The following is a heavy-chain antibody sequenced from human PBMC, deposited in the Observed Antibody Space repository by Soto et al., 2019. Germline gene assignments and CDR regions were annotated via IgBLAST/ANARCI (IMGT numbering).Heavy chain of an antibody. CDR2: IYSDGST. CDR3: ARYEDYYDRSGHYDRDFDY. CDR1: GFTVNSNY. V-gene: IGHV3-66*01. J-gene: IGHJ4*02. D-gene: IGHD3-22*01. Sequence: GGSLRLSCAASGFTVNSNYMSLARQAPGKGLEWVSVIYSDGSTYYADSVKGRFIISRDNSNNTLYFQMNSLRAEDTAVYYCARYEDYYDRSGHYDRDFDYWGLGTLVTVSS.